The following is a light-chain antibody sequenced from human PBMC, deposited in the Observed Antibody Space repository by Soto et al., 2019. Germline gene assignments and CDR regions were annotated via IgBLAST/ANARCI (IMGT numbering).Light chain of an antibody. CDR1: KSNIGAGYD. CDR3: QSYDNTLSGSL. V-gene: IGLV1-40*01. J-gene: IGLJ2*01. Sequence: QSVLTQPPSVSGAPGQRVTISCTGTKSNIGAGYDVHWYQHLPGPAPKLLIYANNKRPSGVPDRFSGSKSGTSASLAITGLRAEDEADYYCQSYDNTLSGSLFGGGTKLTVL. CDR2: ANN.